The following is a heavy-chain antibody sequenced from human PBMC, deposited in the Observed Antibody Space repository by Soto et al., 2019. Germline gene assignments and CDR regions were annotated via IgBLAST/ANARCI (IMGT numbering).Heavy chain of an antibody. V-gene: IGHV3-30*04. J-gene: IGHJ3*02. CDR1: GFTFSSYA. Sequence: GGSLRLSCAASGFTFSSYAMHWVRQAPGKGLEWVAVISYDGSNKYYADSVKGRFTISRDNSKNTLYLQMNSLRAEDTAVYYCARDLDIAAAGTAFDIWGQGTMVTVSS. CDR3: ARDLDIAAAGTAFDI. CDR2: ISYDGSNK. D-gene: IGHD6-13*01.